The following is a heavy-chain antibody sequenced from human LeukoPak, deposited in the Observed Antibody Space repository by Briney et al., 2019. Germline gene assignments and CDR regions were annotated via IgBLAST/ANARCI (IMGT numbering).Heavy chain of an antibody. V-gene: IGHV3-43*02. CDR1: GFTFPDYA. J-gene: IGHJ6*02. Sequence: GGTLRLYCAASGFTFPDYAMDWVRQAPGKGLEWVSHIRGDGGSTHYADSVKGRFTISRDNSKNSLYLKMNSLRTEDTALYYCAKGFPTVTTGYYGMDVWGQGTTVTVSS. CDR2: IRGDGGST. CDR3: AKGFPTVTTGYYGMDV. D-gene: IGHD4-17*01.